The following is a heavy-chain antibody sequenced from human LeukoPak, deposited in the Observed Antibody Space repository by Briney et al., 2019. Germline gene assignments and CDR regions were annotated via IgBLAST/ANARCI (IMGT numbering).Heavy chain of an antibody. J-gene: IGHJ4*02. CDR2: FDPEDGET. D-gene: IGHD2-8*01. CDR3: ATISSGVYAIGFDY. V-gene: IGHV1-24*01. Sequence: ASVKVSCKVSGYTFTELSMHWVRQAPGKGLEWMGGFDPEDGETIYAQKFQGRVTMTEDTSTDTAYMELSSLRSEDTAVYYCATISSGVYAIGFDYWGQGTLVTVSS. CDR1: GYTFTELS.